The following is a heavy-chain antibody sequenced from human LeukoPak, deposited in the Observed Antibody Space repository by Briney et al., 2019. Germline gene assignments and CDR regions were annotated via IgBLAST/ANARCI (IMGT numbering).Heavy chain of an antibody. D-gene: IGHD3-9*01. V-gene: IGHV3-23*01. CDR2: ISGSGDNT. J-gene: IGHJ4*02. Sequence: TGGSLRLSCAASGFTFSSFAMSWVRQAPGKGLEWVSAISGSGDNTHYADSVKGRFTISRDNSENTLYLQMNTLRAEDTAVYYCAKDTMFYDILTGYPHFDYWGQGTLVTVSS. CDR1: GFTFSSFA. CDR3: AKDTMFYDILTGYPHFDY.